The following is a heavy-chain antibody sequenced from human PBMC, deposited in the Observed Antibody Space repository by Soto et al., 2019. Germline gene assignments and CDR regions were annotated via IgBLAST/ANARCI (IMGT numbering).Heavy chain of an antibody. V-gene: IGHV1-69*01. D-gene: IGHD6-19*01. Sequence: QVQLVQSGAEVQKPGSSVKVSCKASGGTFSSYAISWVRQAPGQGLEWMGGIIPIFGTANYAQTFQGRVTITADESTSTAYMELSSLRSEDTAVYYCARAIAVAGNYYYYYGMDVWGQGTTVTVSS. CDR3: ARAIAVAGNYYYYYGMDV. CDR2: IIPIFGTA. J-gene: IGHJ6*02. CDR1: GGTFSSYA.